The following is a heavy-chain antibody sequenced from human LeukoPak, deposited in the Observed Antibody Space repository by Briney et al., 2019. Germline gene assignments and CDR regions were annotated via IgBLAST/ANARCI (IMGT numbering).Heavy chain of an antibody. J-gene: IGHJ4*02. CDR3: ARHVGGSYAFDY. CDR2: IYYSGSS. CDR1: GASISSGGYY. D-gene: IGHD1-26*01. V-gene: IGHV4-31*03. Sequence: SSETLSLTCTVSGASISSGGYYCSWLRQHPGKGLEWVGYIYYSGSSYYNPSLKSRVTISVDTSKNQFSLKLSSVTAADTAVYYCARHVGGSYAFDYWGQGTLVTVSS.